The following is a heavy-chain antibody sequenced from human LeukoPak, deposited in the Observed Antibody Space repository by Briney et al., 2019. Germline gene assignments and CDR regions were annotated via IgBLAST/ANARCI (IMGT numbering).Heavy chain of an antibody. V-gene: IGHV3-15*01. CDR2: IKSKTDGGTT. CDR1: GFTFSNAW. D-gene: IGHD3-3*01. J-gene: IGHJ4*02. CDR3: TTYDFWSGYYRVDY. Sequence: GGSLRLSCAASGFTFSNAWMSWVRQAPGKGLEWVGRIKSKTDGGTTDYAAPVKGRFTISRDDSKNTLYLQMNSQKTEDTAVYYCTTYDFWSGYYRVDYWGQGTLVTVSS.